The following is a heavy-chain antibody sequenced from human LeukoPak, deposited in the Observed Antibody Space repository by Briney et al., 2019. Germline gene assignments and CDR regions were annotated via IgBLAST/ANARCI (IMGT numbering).Heavy chain of an antibody. D-gene: IGHD4-17*01. V-gene: IGHV1-3*01. J-gene: IGHJ4*02. Sequence: ASVKVSCKASEYTFTSYAIHWVRQAPGQRLEWMGWIDAGNGKTKYSQNFQGRVTITRDTSATTAYMDLSSLRSEDTAVYYCARARWTSTATTYYLDHWGQGTLVTVSS. CDR2: IDAGNGKT. CDR1: EYTFTSYA. CDR3: ARARWTSTATTYYLDH.